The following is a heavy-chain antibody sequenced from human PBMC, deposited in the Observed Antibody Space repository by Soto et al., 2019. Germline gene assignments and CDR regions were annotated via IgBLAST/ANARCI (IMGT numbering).Heavy chain of an antibody. D-gene: IGHD3-10*01. Sequence: GGSLRLSCAASGFTFDDYAMHWVRQAPGKGLEWVSGISWNGDSIGHADSVKGRFTISRDNAKNSLFLQMNSLRAEDTALYYCASMIRGIVYWGQGTLVTVSS. CDR1: GFTFDDYA. CDR2: ISWNGDSI. V-gene: IGHV3-9*01. CDR3: ASMIRGIVY. J-gene: IGHJ4*02.